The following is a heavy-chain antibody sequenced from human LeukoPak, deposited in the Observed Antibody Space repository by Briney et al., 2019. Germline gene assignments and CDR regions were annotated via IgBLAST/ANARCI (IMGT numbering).Heavy chain of an antibody. J-gene: IGHJ4*02. CDR1: GGSFSGYY. V-gene: IGHV4-34*01. CDR2: INHSGST. D-gene: IGHD7-27*01. Sequence: PSETLSLTCAVYGGSFSGYYWSWIRQPPGKGLEWIGEINHSGSTNYNPSLKSRVTISVDTSKNQFSLKLSSVTAADTAVYYCARGHLPNWYYWGQGTLVTVSS. CDR3: ARGHLPNWYY.